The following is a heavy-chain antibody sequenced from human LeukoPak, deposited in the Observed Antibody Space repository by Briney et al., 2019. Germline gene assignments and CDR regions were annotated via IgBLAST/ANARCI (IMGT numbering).Heavy chain of an antibody. CDR1: GGSISSSSYY. CDR3: ASRFRGSGYYYGSDY. V-gene: IGHV4-39*07. D-gene: IGHD3-22*01. J-gene: IGHJ4*02. CDR2: IYYSGST. Sequence: PSETLSLTCTVSGGSISSSSYYWGWIRQPPGKGLEWIGSIYYSGSTYYNPSLKSRVTISVDTSKNQFSLKLSSVTAADTAVYYCASRFRGSGYYYGSDYWGQGTLVTVSS.